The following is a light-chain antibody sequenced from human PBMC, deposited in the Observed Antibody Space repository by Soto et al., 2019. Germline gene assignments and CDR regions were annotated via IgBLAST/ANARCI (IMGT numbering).Light chain of an antibody. CDR1: QGIRNA. V-gene: IGKV1-6*01. Sequence: AIRLTQSPSSLSASVGDRVTMSCRASQGIRNALAWYQQKPGKAPKLLIFASSNLQSGVPSRFSGSGSDTDFTLTISRLQPEDFATYYCLQLYNFSWTFGQGTKVEMK. CDR2: ASS. J-gene: IGKJ1*01. CDR3: LQLYNFSWT.